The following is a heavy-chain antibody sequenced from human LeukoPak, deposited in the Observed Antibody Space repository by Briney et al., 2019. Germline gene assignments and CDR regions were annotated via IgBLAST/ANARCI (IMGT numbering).Heavy chain of an antibody. D-gene: IGHD1-26*01. J-gene: IGHJ4*02. V-gene: IGHV1-58*02. CDR3: AAGPRVGATGFDY. Sequence: SVKVSCMASRFTFTSSAMKAVRQARRQHLEGIGWIVVGSGNTNYAQKVQERVTINSEMSTSTAYMELSSLRSEDTAVYYCAAGPRVGATGFDYWGQGTLVTVSS. CDR2: IVVGSGNT. CDR1: RFTFTSSA.